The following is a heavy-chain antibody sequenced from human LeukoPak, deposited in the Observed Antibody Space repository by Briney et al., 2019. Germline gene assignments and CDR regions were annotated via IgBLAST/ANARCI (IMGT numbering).Heavy chain of an antibody. CDR2: INPSGGSA. Sequence: ASVKVSCKASGYTFTSYYMHWLRQAPGQGLEWMGIINPSGGSASYAQKFQGRVTMTRDTSTSTVYMELSSLRSEDTAVYYCAGGRSSNAFDYWGQGTLVTVSS. J-gene: IGHJ4*02. CDR1: GYTFTSYY. CDR3: AGGRSSNAFDY. D-gene: IGHD1-1*01. V-gene: IGHV1-46*01.